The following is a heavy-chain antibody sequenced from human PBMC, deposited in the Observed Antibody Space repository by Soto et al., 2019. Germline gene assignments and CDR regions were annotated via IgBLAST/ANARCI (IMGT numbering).Heavy chain of an antibody. CDR3: ARDSGHYYRSDAFDK. Sequence: QVQLVQSGAEVKKPGASVKVSCKASGYTFTASYMYWVRQAPGQGLEWLGIIDPSGRSTSYSQKCQGRVTMTRDTATSTGYMELNSLRSADTAVFYCARDSGHYYRSDAFDKWGQGTMVTVSS. V-gene: IGHV1-46*01. J-gene: IGHJ3*02. CDR2: IDPSGRST. CDR1: GYTFTASY. D-gene: IGHD1-26*01.